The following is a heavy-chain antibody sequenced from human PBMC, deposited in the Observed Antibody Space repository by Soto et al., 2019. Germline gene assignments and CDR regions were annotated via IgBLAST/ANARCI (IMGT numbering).Heavy chain of an antibody. CDR1: GGSISSGAYY. V-gene: IGHV4-31*03. Sequence: PSETLSLTCTVSGGSISSGAYYWSWIRQHPGKGLEWIGYISYSGTTYYNPSLKSRVIVSVDTSKNQFSLTLSSVTAADTALYFCAKKTTYGPPLNCFHPWGQGPLVTVS. CDR2: ISYSGTT. J-gene: IGHJ5*02. D-gene: IGHD3-10*01. CDR3: AKKTTYGPPLNCFHP.